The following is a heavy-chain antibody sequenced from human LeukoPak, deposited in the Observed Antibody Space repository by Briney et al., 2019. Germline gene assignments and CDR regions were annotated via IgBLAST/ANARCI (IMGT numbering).Heavy chain of an antibody. V-gene: IGHV1-8*01. D-gene: IGHD3-22*01. CDR3: ARFQYYYDSSGYSTLDY. CDR1: GYTFTSYD. J-gene: IGHJ4*02. Sequence: ASVKVSCKASGYTFTSYDINWVRQATGQGLEWMGWMNPNSGNTGYAQKFQGRVTMTRNTSISTAYMELSSLRSEDTAVYYCARFQYYYDSSGYSTLDYWGQGTLVTVSS. CDR2: MNPNSGNT.